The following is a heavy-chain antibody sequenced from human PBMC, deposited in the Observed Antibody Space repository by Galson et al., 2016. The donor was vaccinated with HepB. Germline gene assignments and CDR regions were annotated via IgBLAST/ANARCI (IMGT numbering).Heavy chain of an antibody. CDR3: ARDRGLELHFNY. D-gene: IGHD1-7*01. J-gene: IGHJ4*02. CDR2: IKQDGSEK. V-gene: IGHV3-7*03. Sequence: SLRLSCAASEFIFSNYWMSWVRQAPGKGLEWVANIKQDGSEKYYVDSVKGRFTISRDNAKNSLYLQMNSLRAEDTAVYYCARDRGLELHFNYWGQGTLVTVSS. CDR1: EFIFSNYW.